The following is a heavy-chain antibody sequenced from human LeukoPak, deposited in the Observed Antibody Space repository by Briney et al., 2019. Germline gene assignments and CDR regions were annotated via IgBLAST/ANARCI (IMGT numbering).Heavy chain of an antibody. CDR3: ARDPPGGAAADAALDY. CDR2: IIPIFGTA. D-gene: IGHD6-13*01. V-gene: IGHV1-69*01. J-gene: IGHJ4*02. Sequence: GSSVKVSCKASGGTFSSYAISWVRQAPGQGLEWMGGIIPIFGTANYAQKFQGRVTITADESTSTAYMELSSLGSEDTAVYYCARDPPGGAAADAALDYWGQGTLVTVSS. CDR1: GGTFSSYA.